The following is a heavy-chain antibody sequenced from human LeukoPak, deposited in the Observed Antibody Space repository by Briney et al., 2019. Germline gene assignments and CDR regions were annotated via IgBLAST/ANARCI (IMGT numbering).Heavy chain of an antibody. CDR1: GFTFSDYG. J-gene: IGHJ2*01. Sequence: GGSLRLSCAASGFTFSDYGMNWVRQAPGKGLEWVSAISGNSGSTYYADSVEGRFTISRDNSKNMLYLQMNSLRAEDTAVYYCAKTDQSSMYWYFDVWGRGTLITVSS. V-gene: IGHV3-23*01. D-gene: IGHD2/OR15-2a*01. CDR3: AKTDQSSMYWYFDV. CDR2: ISGNSGST.